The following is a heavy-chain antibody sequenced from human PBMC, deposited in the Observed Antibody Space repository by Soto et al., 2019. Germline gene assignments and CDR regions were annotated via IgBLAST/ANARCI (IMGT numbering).Heavy chain of an antibody. Sequence: TLSLPSAVSGGSISSGSYAGSWVRQPPGKGLEYIGYIYHTGSAYYTPSLLSRVTLSVDRSRNQFSLTLTSVTAADTAVYYCVRGVGTTMAQYFDYWGQGTLVTVSS. D-gene: IGHD1-1*01. CDR2: IYHTGSA. CDR3: VRGVGTTMAQYFDY. CDR1: GGSISSGSYA. J-gene: IGHJ4*02. V-gene: IGHV4-30-2*01.